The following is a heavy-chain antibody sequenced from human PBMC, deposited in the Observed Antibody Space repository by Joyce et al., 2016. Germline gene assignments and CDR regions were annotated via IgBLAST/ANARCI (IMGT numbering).Heavy chain of an antibody. Sequence: QVQLQESGPGVVKPSETLSLTCAVSGYSISSGYFWAWIRQPPGKGLEWIGSIYHSGGTYYNPSLKSRVTISVDTSKNQFSLKLNSVTAADTAVYSCARGGALDYWSQGTLVTVSS. CDR3: ARGGALDY. D-gene: IGHD4/OR15-4a*01. V-gene: IGHV4-38-2*01. J-gene: IGHJ4*02. CDR1: GYSISSGYF. CDR2: IYHSGGT.